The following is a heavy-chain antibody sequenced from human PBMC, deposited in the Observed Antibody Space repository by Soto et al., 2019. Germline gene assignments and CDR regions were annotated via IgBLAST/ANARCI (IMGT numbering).Heavy chain of an antibody. CDR3: VGGSGWLMDT. V-gene: IGHV3-7*03. CDR1: GFSFTTYW. D-gene: IGHD6-19*01. Sequence: EVQLVESGGGLVQPGGSLRLSCAASGFSFTTYWMNWVRLAPGKGLEWVANIKKDGSVELYVDSVEGRFTISRDNAKNSLFLQMNNLRADDTGIYYCVGGSGWLMDTWGQGPPVIVSS. J-gene: IGHJ5*02. CDR2: IKKDGSVE.